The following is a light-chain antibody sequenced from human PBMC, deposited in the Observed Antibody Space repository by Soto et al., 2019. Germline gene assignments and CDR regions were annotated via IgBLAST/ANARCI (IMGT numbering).Light chain of an antibody. CDR1: SSDVGAYKY. CDR3: TSYVGNDIWV. V-gene: IGLV2-8*01. J-gene: IGLJ3*02. CDR2: EVT. Sequence: QSVLTQRPSASGSPGQSVTISCTGTSSDVGAYKYVSWYQQYPGKAPKLMIYEVTKRPSGVPDRFSGSKSGNTASLTVSGLQAEDDADYYCTSYVGNDIWVFGGGTKLTVL.